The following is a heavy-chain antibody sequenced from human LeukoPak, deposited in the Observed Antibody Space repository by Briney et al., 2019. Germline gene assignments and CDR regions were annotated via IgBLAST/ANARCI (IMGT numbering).Heavy chain of an antibody. Sequence: GGSLRLSCAASGFTFSSYEMNWVRQAPGKGLEWVSYISSSGSTIYYADSVKGRFTISRDNSKNTLYLQMNSLRAEDTAVYYCAKDWCSSTSCYLYYYYYYMDVWGKGTTVTISS. CDR2: ISSSGSTI. V-gene: IGHV3-48*03. CDR3: AKDWCSSTSCYLYYYYYYMDV. D-gene: IGHD2-2*01. CDR1: GFTFSSYE. J-gene: IGHJ6*03.